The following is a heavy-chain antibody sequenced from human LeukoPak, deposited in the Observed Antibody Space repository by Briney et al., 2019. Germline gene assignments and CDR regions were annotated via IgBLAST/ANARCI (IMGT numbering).Heavy chain of an antibody. CDR2: IEQDGSEK. D-gene: IGHD2-2*02. CDR1: GFTFSSYW. Sequence: PGGSLRLSCAVSGFTFSSYWMACVRQAPGKGLEWVANIEQDGSEKNYVDSVKGRFTISRDNAKNSLCLQMSSLRAEDTAVYYCARNRGYSALRLWGQGTMVTVSS. CDR3: ARNRGYSALRL. V-gene: IGHV3-7*05. J-gene: IGHJ3*01.